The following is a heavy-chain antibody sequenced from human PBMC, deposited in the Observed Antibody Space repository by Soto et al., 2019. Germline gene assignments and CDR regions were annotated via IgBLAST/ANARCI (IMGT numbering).Heavy chain of an antibody. Sequence: EVQLVESGGDLVQPGGSLKLSCAASGFSISGSAIHWVRQASGKGLEWVSGIRDKTNGYATGYAASVQGRFTISRDDSKNTAFLQMNSLKTEDTAVYYCTRLDAPGDRALDIWGQGTMVTVSS. V-gene: IGHV3-73*01. CDR2: IRDKTNGYAT. J-gene: IGHJ3*02. CDR1: GFSISGSA. CDR3: TRLDAPGDRALDI.